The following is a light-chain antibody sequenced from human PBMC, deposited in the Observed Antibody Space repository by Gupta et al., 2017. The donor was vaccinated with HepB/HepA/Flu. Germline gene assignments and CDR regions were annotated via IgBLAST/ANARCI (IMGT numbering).Light chain of an antibody. CDR1: QGISSY. Sequence: DIQLTQSPSFLSASVGDRVTITCRASQGISSYLAWYQQKPGKAPKLLIYAASTLQSGVPSRFSGSGSGTEFTLKISSLQPEDFATYYCQQLNRYPPTFGEGTKVEI. CDR3: QQLNRYPPT. J-gene: IGKJ2*01. CDR2: AAS. V-gene: IGKV1-9*01.